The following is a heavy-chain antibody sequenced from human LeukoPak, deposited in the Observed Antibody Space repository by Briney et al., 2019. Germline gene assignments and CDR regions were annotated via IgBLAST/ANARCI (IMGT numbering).Heavy chain of an antibody. CDR3: ARVSVGYGSGSYFTLDY. D-gene: IGHD3-10*01. Sequence: ASVKVSCKASGGTFSSYAISWVQQAPGQGLEWMGGIIPIFGTANYAQKFQGRVTITTDESTSTAYMELSSLRSEDTAVYYCARVSVGYGSGSYFTLDYWGQGTLVTVSS. V-gene: IGHV1-69*05. CDR2: IIPIFGTA. CDR1: GGTFSSYA. J-gene: IGHJ4*02.